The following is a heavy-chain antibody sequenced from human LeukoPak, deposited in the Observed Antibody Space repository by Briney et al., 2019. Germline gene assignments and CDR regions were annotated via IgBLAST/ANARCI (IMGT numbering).Heavy chain of an antibody. D-gene: IGHD3-10*01. Sequence: GGSLRLSCAAAAFTFGNYAMSWVRQAPGKGLEWVSAISGSGANIHYADSVKGRFTISRDNSKKTLYLQMNSLRAEDTAVYFCAKDFTTGGSGSYLDTYFDYWGQGTLVTVSS. CDR1: AFTFGNYA. J-gene: IGHJ4*02. V-gene: IGHV3-23*01. CDR3: AKDFTTGGSGSYLDTYFDY. CDR2: ISGSGANI.